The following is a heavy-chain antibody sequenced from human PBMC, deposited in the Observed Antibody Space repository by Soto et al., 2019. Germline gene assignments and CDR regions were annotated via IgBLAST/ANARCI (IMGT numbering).Heavy chain of an antibody. V-gene: IGHV4-39*01. D-gene: IGHD3-3*01. Sequence: QLQLQESGPGLVKPSETLSLTCTVSGGSISSSSYYWGWIRQPPGKGLEWIGSIYYSGSTYYNPSLKSRVTISVDTSKNQFSLKLSSVTAADTAVYYCARLTPYDFLAKHWGQGTLVTVSS. CDR1: GGSISSSSYY. CDR3: ARLTPYDFLAKH. J-gene: IGHJ4*02. CDR2: IYYSGST.